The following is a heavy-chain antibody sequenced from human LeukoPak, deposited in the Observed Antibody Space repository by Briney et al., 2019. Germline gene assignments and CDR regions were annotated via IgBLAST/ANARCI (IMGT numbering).Heavy chain of an antibody. V-gene: IGHV4-59*01. Sequence: SETLPLTCTVSGGSISSYYWSWIRQPPGKGLEWIGYIYYSGSTNYNPSLKSRVTISVDTSKNQFSLKLSSVTAADTAVYYCAREVAARRGGGYYFDYWGQGTLVTVSS. CDR2: IYYSGST. CDR3: AREVAARRGGGYYFDY. CDR1: GGSISSYY. D-gene: IGHD6-6*01. J-gene: IGHJ4*02.